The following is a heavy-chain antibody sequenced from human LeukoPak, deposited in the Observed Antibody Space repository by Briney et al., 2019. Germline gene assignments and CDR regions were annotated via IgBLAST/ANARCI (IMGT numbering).Heavy chain of an antibody. Sequence: GGSLRDSCAASGFTFSDYSMNWVRQAPGKGLEWVSGLSWNGAGIGYADSVRGRFTISRDNAKSSLYLQMNSLRAEDTALYYCAKDWSATVRGTDYWGQGSLVTVSS. CDR3: AKDWSATVRGTDY. CDR2: LSWNGAGI. V-gene: IGHV3-9*01. D-gene: IGHD4-17*01. J-gene: IGHJ4*02. CDR1: GFTFSDYS.